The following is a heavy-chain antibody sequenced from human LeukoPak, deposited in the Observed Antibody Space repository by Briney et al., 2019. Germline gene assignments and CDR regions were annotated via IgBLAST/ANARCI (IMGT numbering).Heavy chain of an antibody. CDR1: GFTFSSYS. D-gene: IGHD3-9*01. CDR3: ARVDGQRLTGYRGFDP. V-gene: IGHV3-21*01. J-gene: IGHJ5*02. Sequence: PGGSLRLSCAASGFTFSSYSMNWVRQAPGKGLEWVSSISSSSSYIYYADSVKGRFTISRDNAKNPLYLQMNSLRAEDTAVYYCARVDGQRLTGYRGFDPWGQGTLVTVSS. CDR2: ISSSSSYI.